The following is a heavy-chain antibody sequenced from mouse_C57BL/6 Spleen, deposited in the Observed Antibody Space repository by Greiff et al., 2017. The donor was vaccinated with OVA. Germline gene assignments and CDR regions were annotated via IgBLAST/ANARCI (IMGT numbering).Heavy chain of an antibody. CDR2: ISGGGGNT. CDR3: ARQEGQLRAWFAY. D-gene: IGHD3-2*02. V-gene: IGHV5-9*01. Sequence: EVKLQESGGGLVKPGGSLKLSCAASGFTFSSYTMSWVRQTPEKRLEWVATISGGGGNTYYPDSVKGRFTISSDNAKNTLYLQMSSLRSEDTALYYCARQEGQLRAWFAYWGQGTLVTVSA. CDR1: GFTFSSYT. J-gene: IGHJ3*01.